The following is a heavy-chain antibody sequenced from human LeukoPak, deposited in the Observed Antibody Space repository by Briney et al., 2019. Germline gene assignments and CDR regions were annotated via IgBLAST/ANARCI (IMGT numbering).Heavy chain of an antibody. Sequence: PSETLSLTCAVSGGSISSSNWWSCVRQPPGKGLEWIGEIYHSGSTNYNPSLKSRVTISVDKSKNQFSLKLSSVTAADTAVYYCARASGSYGSGSYYYYGMDVWGKGTTVTVSS. CDR1: GGSISSSNW. D-gene: IGHD3-10*01. CDR3: ARASGSYGSGSYYYYGMDV. V-gene: IGHV4-4*02. CDR2: IYHSGST. J-gene: IGHJ6*04.